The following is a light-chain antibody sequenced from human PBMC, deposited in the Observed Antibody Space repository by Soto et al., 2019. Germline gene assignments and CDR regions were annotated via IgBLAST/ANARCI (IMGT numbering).Light chain of an antibody. J-gene: IGLJ2*01. V-gene: IGLV2-8*01. CDR2: EVS. CDR3: TSYAGSNSLL. CDR1: RRDIGGYDH. Sequence: QSALTQPPSASGSPGQSVTVSCTGTRRDIGGYDHVSWYQQHPGKAPKLMIFEVSKRPSGVPDRFSASKSGNTASLTVSRLQAEDEADYYCTSYAGSNSLLFGGGTKVTVL.